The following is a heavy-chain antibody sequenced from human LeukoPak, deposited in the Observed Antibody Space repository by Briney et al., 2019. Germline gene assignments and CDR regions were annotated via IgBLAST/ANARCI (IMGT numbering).Heavy chain of an antibody. V-gene: IGHV3-21*01. Sequence: PGGSLRLSCAASGFTFSSYSMNWVRQAPGKGLEWVSSISSSSSYIYYADSVKGRFTISRDNAKNSLYLQMNSLRAEDTAVYYCARDGTDYDFWSGYSNNWFDPWGQGTLVTVSS. CDR2: ISSSSSYI. CDR1: GFTFSSYS. J-gene: IGHJ5*02. D-gene: IGHD3-3*01. CDR3: ARDGTDYDFWSGYSNNWFDP.